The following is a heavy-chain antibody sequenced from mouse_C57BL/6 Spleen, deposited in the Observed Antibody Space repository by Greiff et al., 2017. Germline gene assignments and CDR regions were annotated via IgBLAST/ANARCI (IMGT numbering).Heavy chain of an antibody. V-gene: IGHV2-3*01. J-gene: IGHJ1*03. CDR3: AKRGSGWYVDV. Sequence: QVQLKESGPGLVAPSQSLSITCTVSGFSLTSYGVSWVRQPPGKGLEWLGVIWGDGSTNYHSALISRLSISKDNSKSQVFIILNSLQSDDTATYYWAKRGSGWYVDVWGTGTTVTVSS. D-gene: IGHD1-1*01. CDR1: GFSLTSYG. CDR2: IWGDGST.